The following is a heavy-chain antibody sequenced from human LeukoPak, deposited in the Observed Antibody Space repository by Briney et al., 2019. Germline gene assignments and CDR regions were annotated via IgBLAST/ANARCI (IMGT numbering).Heavy chain of an antibody. D-gene: IGHD2-15*01. CDR2: VWYDGSIQ. CDR1: GFTFSSYG. CDR3: ARAGYCSGGSCYGSDY. Sequence: GGSLRLSCAASGFTFSSYGMHWVRQAPGKGLEWVAAVWYDGSIQYYADSVKGRLTISRDNSKNTLYLQMDSLRAEDTAVYYCARAGYCSGGSCYGSDYWGQGTLVSVSS. V-gene: IGHV3-33*01. J-gene: IGHJ4*02.